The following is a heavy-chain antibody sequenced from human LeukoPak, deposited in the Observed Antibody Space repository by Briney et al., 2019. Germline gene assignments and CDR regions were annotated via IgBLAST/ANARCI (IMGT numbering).Heavy chain of an antibody. J-gene: IGHJ5*02. CDR1: GGTFSSYA. V-gene: IGHV1-69*01. Sequence: SVKVSCKASGGTFSSYAISWVRQAPGQGLEWMGGIIPIFGIANYAQKFQGRVTITADESTSTAYMELSSLRSEDTAVYYCARGDLEMATIGYNWFDPWGQGTLVTVSS. CDR2: IIPIFGIA. D-gene: IGHD5-24*01. CDR3: ARGDLEMATIGYNWFDP.